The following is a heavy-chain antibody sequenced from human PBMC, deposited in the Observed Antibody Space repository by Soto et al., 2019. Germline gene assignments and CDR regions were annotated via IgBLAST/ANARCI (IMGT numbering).Heavy chain of an antibody. Sequence: SETLSLTCTVSGGSISSSSYYWGWIRQPPGKGLEWIGSIYYSGSTYYNPSLKSRVTISVDTSKNQFSLKLSSVTAADTAVYYCARRATAMVTPPFDYRGQGTLVTVSS. J-gene: IGHJ4*02. V-gene: IGHV4-39*01. CDR2: IYYSGST. D-gene: IGHD5-18*01. CDR3: ARRATAMVTPPFDY. CDR1: GGSISSSSYY.